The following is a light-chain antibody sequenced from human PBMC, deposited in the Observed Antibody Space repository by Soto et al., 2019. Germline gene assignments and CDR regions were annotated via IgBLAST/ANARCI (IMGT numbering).Light chain of an antibody. CDR1: SSDVGGYNF. CDR3: LSYSSSTSPYV. V-gene: IGLV2-14*01. J-gene: IGLJ1*01. CDR2: DVT. Sequence: QSALTRPASVSGSPGQSITISCTGTSSDVGGYNFVSWYQQHPGKAPKLMIYDVTNRPSGVSNRFSGSKSGNTASLTISGLQAEDEADYYCLSYSSSTSPYVLGTGTKV.